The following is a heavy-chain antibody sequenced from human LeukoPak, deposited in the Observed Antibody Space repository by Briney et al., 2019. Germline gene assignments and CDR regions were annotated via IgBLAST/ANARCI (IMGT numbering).Heavy chain of an antibody. V-gene: IGHV3-30*02. CDR2: IRYDGSNE. J-gene: IGHJ4*02. D-gene: IGHD3-3*01. Sequence: GGSLRLTCAASGFTFSSYGMHWVRQAPGKGLEWVSFIRYDGSNEFYADSVKGRFTISRDNSKNTLYLQMNSLRAEDTAVYYCAKERAGSYDFWLLGYWGQGTLVTVSS. CDR1: GFTFSSYG. CDR3: AKERAGSYDFWLLGY.